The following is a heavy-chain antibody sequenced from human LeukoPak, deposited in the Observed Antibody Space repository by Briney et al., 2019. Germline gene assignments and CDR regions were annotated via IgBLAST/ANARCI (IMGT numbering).Heavy chain of an antibody. CDR1: GFXFSSYS. CDR3: ARTGALDY. Sequence: GSLRLSCAASGFXFSSYSMNWVRQAPGKGLERVSYISSSSSAIYYADSVKGRFTISRDNANDSVYLKMNSLRDEDTAVYYCARTGALDYWGQGTLVTVSS. D-gene: IGHD3-10*01. J-gene: IGHJ4*02. CDR2: ISSSSSAI. V-gene: IGHV3-48*02.